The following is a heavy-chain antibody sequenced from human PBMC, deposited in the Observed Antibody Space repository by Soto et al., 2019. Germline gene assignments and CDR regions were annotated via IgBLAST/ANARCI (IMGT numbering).Heavy chain of an antibody. Sequence: GGSLRLSCAASGFTFSSYWMSWVRQAPGKGLEWVANIKQDGSEKYYVDSVKGRFTISRDNAKNSLYLQMNSLRAEDTAVYYCARDGDGCSGGSCYFFRFSFWFDPWGQGTLVTVSS. J-gene: IGHJ5*02. CDR3: ARDGDGCSGGSCYFFRFSFWFDP. CDR2: IKQDGSEK. D-gene: IGHD2-15*01. CDR1: GFTFSSYW. V-gene: IGHV3-7*01.